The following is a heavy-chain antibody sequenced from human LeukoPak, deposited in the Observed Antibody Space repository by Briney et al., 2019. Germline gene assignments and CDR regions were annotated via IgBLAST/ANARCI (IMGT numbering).Heavy chain of an antibody. CDR3: ARVDSGRFHFDY. CDR1: GFTVSSNY. J-gene: IGHJ4*02. CDR2: IYSGSRT. V-gene: IGHV3-66*01. D-gene: IGHD6-19*01. Sequence: GGSLRLSCAVSGFTVSSNYMSWARQAPGKGLEWVSIIYSGSRTDYADSVKGRFTISRDNSKDRLHLQMNSLRPEDTAVYYCARVDSGRFHFDYWGQGTLVTVSS.